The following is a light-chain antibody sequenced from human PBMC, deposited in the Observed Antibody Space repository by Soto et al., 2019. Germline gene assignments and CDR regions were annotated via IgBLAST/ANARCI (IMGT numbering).Light chain of an antibody. Sequence: EIVLTQSPATLSLSPGERATLSCRASQSVSTSLAWYQQKPGQAPRLLIYGASNVAAGIPARFSSTGYGTDLTLTISRLEPDDCPVYYCQNRARWPLTFGGGTKVEIK. CDR1: QSVSTS. CDR3: QNRARWPLT. J-gene: IGKJ4*02. V-gene: IGKV3-11*01. CDR2: GAS.